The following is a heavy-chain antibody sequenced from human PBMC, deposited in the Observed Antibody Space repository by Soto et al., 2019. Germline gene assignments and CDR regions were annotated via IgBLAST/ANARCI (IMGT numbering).Heavy chain of an antibody. Sequence: SETLSLTCAVPGGSISSNNWWSQVSNHPGKGLEWIGEIFQSGSTNYNPSLKTRVTISVDKSKNQFSLKLSSVTAADTAVYYCASQHYYDSSGYYVVYWGQGTLVTVS. CDR3: ASQHYYDSSGYYVVY. J-gene: IGHJ4*02. D-gene: IGHD3-22*01. CDR2: IFQSGST. V-gene: IGHV4-4*02. CDR1: GGSISSNNW.